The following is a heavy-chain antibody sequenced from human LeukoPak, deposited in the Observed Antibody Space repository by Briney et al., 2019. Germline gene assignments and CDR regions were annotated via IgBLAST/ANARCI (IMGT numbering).Heavy chain of an antibody. J-gene: IGHJ5*02. V-gene: IGHV3-74*01. D-gene: IGHD6-19*01. CDR2: VNGDGSST. Sequence: GGPLRFSCAASGLTFRTYWMHWFRKAPGKGLLWVSGVNGDGSSTTYADSVKGRFTISRDNVKNTLYLQMNNLRVEDTAVYYCAKSIAVAGAMRDNWFDPWGQGTLVTVSS. CDR3: AKSIAVAGAMRDNWFDP. CDR1: GLTFRTYW.